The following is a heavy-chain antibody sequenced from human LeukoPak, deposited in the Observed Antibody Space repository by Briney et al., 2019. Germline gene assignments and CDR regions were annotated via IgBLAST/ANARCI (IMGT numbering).Heavy chain of an antibody. J-gene: IGHJ4*02. CDR2: IRKKGYGETT. CDR3: SRGLHDYGDSNYYFDQ. V-gene: IGHV3-49*03. D-gene: IGHD4-17*01. Sequence: GGSLRLSCTASGFTFGDDAWSWFRQAPGKGLEWICFIRKKGYGETTDYAASVRGRFTISRDDAKSIAYLQMNSLKTEDTALYYCSRGLHDYGDSNYYFDQWGRGTLVTVSS. CDR1: GFTFGDDA.